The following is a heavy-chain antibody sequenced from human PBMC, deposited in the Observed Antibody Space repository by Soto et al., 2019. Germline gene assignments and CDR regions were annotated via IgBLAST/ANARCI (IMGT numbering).Heavy chain of an antibody. CDR1: GFTFSSYA. CDR3: AKAPGPAAGAYY. J-gene: IGHJ4*02. Sequence: EVQLLESGGGLVQPGGSLRLSCAASGFTFSSYAMSWVRQAPGKGLEWVSAISGSGGSTYYADSVKGRFTISRDNSQNTLYLQMNSLRAADTAVYYCAKAPGPAAGAYYWGQGTLVTVSS. D-gene: IGHD6-13*01. CDR2: ISGSGGST. V-gene: IGHV3-23*01.